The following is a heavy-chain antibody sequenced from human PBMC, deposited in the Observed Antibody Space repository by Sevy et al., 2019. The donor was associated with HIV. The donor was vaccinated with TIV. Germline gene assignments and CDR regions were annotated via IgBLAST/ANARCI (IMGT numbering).Heavy chain of an antibody. V-gene: IGHV3-23*01. Sequence: GVSLRLSCATSGFTFNSYAMSWVRQAPGKGLEWVSTISTGGGFTYYADSVKGRFSISRDNFNNTLFLQMNSLRADDTAMYYCAKDFLSPNYYGTQFDFWGQRTVVTVSS. CDR2: ISTGGGFT. CDR3: AKDFLSPNYYGTQFDF. CDR1: GFTFNSYA. D-gene: IGHD3-10*01. J-gene: IGHJ4*02.